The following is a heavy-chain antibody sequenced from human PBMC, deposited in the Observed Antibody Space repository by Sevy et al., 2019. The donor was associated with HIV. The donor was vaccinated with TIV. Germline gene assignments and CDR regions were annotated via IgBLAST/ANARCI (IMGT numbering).Heavy chain of an antibody. V-gene: IGHV3-48*02. Sequence: GGSLRLSCAASGFTFNSYSINWVRQAPGKGLEWVSYISPSGSTIHYADSVKGRFTLSRDNAKNSAYLQMNSLRDEDTAVYDCARDGVYKYDSSGYPFYYYGMDVWGQGTTVTVSS. J-gene: IGHJ6*02. D-gene: IGHD3-22*01. CDR3: ARDGVYKYDSSGYPFYYYGMDV. CDR1: GFTFNSYS. CDR2: ISPSGSTI.